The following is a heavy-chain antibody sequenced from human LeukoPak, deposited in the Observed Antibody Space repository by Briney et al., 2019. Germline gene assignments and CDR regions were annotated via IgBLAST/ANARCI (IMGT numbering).Heavy chain of an antibody. V-gene: IGHV4-59*01. CDR2: IYYSGST. CDR1: GGSISSYY. J-gene: IGHJ4*02. CDR3: ARGPPRGSGWYFTHVDY. Sequence: SETLSLTCTVSGGSISSYYWNWIRQPPGKGLEWIGYIYYSGSTNYNPSLKSRVTISVDTSKNQFSLKLSSVTAADTAVYYCARGPPRGSGWYFTHVDYWGQGTLVTVSS. D-gene: IGHD6-19*01.